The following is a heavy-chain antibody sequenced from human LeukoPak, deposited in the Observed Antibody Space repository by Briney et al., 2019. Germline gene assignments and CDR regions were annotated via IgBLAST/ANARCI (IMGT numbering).Heavy chain of an antibody. Sequence: PGGSLRLSCAASGFTFSSYAMSWVRQAPGKGLEWVSAISGSGGSTYYADSVKGRFTISRDNSKNTLYLQMSSLRAEDTAVYYCAKDSGVVNYDFWSGQDPFYYMDVWGKGTTVTVSS. CDR2: ISGSGGST. J-gene: IGHJ6*03. D-gene: IGHD3-3*01. CDR1: GFTFSSYA. V-gene: IGHV3-23*01. CDR3: AKDSGVVNYDFWSGQDPFYYMDV.